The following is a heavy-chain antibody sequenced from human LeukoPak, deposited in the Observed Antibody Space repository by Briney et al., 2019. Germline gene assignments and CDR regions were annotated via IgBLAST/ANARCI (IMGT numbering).Heavy chain of an antibody. Sequence: GGSLRLSCAASGFTFSSYAMSWVRQAPGKGLEWVSAISGSGGSTYYADSVKGRFTISRDNSKNTLYLQMNSLRAEDMAVYYCAKLPTVTSSYYYYGMDVWGQGTTVTVSS. D-gene: IGHD4-17*01. J-gene: IGHJ6*02. V-gene: IGHV3-23*01. CDR1: GFTFSSYA. CDR2: ISGSGGST. CDR3: AKLPTVTSSYYYYGMDV.